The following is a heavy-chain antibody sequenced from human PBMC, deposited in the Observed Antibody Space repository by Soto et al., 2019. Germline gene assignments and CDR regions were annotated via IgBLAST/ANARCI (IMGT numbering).Heavy chain of an antibody. J-gene: IGHJ6*02. D-gene: IGHD5-18*01. V-gene: IGHV4-34*01. CDR1: GGSFSGYY. CDR2: INHSGST. CDR3: ARGHVDTAMVDYYGMDV. Sequence: PSETLSLTCAVYGGSFSGYYWSWIRQPPGKGLEWIGEINHSGSTYYNPSLKSRVTISVDTSKNQFSLKLSSVTAADTAVYYCARGHVDTAMVDYYGMDVWGQGTTVTVSS.